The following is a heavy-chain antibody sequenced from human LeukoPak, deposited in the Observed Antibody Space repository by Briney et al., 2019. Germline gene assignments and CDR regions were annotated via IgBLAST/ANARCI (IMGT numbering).Heavy chain of an antibody. Sequence: SQTLSLTCTVSGGSISSGGYYWSWIRQHPGKGLEWIGYIYYSGSTYYNPSLKSRVTISVDTSKNQFSLKPSSVTAADTAVYYCARDRNCSGGSCPGGMDVWGQGTTVTVSS. CDR3: ARDRNCSGGSCPGGMDV. CDR2: IYYSGST. D-gene: IGHD2-15*01. J-gene: IGHJ6*02. CDR1: GGSISSGGYY. V-gene: IGHV4-31*03.